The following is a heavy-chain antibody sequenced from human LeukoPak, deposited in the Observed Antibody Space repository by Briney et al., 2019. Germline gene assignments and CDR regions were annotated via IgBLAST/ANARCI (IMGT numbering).Heavy chain of an antibody. D-gene: IGHD3-10*01. Sequence: GGSLRLSCAASGFTFSNYLLHWVRQVPGKGLVWVSHINSDGRIINYADSVKGRFTISRDNAKNTLYLQMNSLRVEDTAVYYCARGRGWYFDLWGRGTLVTVSS. V-gene: IGHV3-74*01. CDR2: INSDGRII. J-gene: IGHJ2*01. CDR3: ARGRGWYFDL. CDR1: GFTFSNYL.